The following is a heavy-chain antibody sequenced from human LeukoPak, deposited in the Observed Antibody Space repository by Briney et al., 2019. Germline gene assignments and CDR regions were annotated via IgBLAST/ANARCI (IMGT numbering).Heavy chain of an antibody. Sequence: GESLKISCKGSGYTFTTYWINWVRQMPGKGPEWMGIIYPGDSNTRYSPSFQGQVTISVDKSIRAAHLQWSSLEASDTAIYFCVRQSWELSSPFDYWGQGTPVTVSS. V-gene: IGHV5-51*01. CDR2: IYPGDSNT. D-gene: IGHD4-23*01. CDR1: GYTFTTYW. J-gene: IGHJ4*02. CDR3: VRQSWELSSPFDY.